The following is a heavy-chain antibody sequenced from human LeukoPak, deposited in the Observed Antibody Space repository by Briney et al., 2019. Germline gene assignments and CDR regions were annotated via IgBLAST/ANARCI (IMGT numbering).Heavy chain of an antibody. V-gene: IGHV4-59*01. CDR2: VYRSGNT. J-gene: IGHJ2*01. CDR1: GGSISQYY. Sequence: TSETLSLTCTLSGGSISQYYWSWIRQPPGKGPEWIGYVYRSGNTNYNPSLKSRVTISVDTSKNHFSLNLTSVTAADTAVYYCARDKDFAYSFFDLWGRGTLVTVSS. CDR3: ARDKDFAYSFFDL.